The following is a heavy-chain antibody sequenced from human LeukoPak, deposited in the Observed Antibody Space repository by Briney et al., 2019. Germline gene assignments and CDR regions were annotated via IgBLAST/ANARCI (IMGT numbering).Heavy chain of an antibody. Sequence: SETLSLTCTVSGGSISSYYWSWIRQPAGKGLEWIGRIYTSGSTNYNPSLKSRVTITIDTSKNQFSLKLNSVTAADTAVYYCARDRGYSYAFDYWGQGTLVTVSS. CDR1: GGSISSYY. CDR3: ARDRGYSYAFDY. D-gene: IGHD5-18*01. CDR2: IYTSGST. J-gene: IGHJ4*02. V-gene: IGHV4-4*07.